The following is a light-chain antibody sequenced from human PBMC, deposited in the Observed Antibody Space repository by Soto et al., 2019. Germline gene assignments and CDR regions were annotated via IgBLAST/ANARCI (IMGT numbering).Light chain of an antibody. V-gene: IGKV3-20*01. CDR1: QSVSSNY. CDR3: QQSGRT. Sequence: EIVLTQSPGTLSLSPGERATLSCRASQSVSSNYLAWYQQKSGQAPRLLIYATSSRATGIPERFSGSGSGTDFTLTISRLEPEDFAVYYCQQSGRTFGQGTRLEIK. CDR2: ATS. J-gene: IGKJ5*01.